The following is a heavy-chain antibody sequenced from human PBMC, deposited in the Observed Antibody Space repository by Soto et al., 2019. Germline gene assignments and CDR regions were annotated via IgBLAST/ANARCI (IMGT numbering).Heavy chain of an antibody. V-gene: IGHV3-23*01. J-gene: IGHJ4*02. CDR3: AKAVLGDLVVLFDY. D-gene: IGHD2-21*02. Sequence: GGSLRLSCAASGFTFKSHAMSWVRQAPGKGLEWVSALSGSGGSTYYADSVKGRFTISRDNSKNTLYLQMNSLRAEDTAVYYCAKAVLGDLVVLFDYWGQGTLVTVSS. CDR2: LSGSGGST. CDR1: GFTFKSHA.